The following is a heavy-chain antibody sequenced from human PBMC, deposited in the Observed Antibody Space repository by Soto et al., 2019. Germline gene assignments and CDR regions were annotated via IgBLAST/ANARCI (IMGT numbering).Heavy chain of an antibody. Sequence: SETLSLTCTVSGGSISSYYWSWIRQPPGKGLEWIGYIYYSGSTNYNPSLKSRVTISVDTSKNQFSLKLSSVTAADTAVYYCARGDFWSGYRATNWFDPRGQGTLVTVSS. V-gene: IGHV4-59*01. CDR3: ARGDFWSGYRATNWFDP. CDR2: IYYSGST. D-gene: IGHD3-3*01. J-gene: IGHJ5*02. CDR1: GGSISSYY.